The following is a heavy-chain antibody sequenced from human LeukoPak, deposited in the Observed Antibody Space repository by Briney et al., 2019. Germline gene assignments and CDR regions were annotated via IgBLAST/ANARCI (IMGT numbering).Heavy chain of an antibody. CDR3: ARDLCQNGMPDAFDI. CDR2: INPSGGST. CDR1: GYTFTSYY. V-gene: IGHV1-46*01. J-gene: IGHJ3*02. Sequence: ASVKVSCKASGYTFTSYYMHWVRQAPGQGLEWMGIINPSGGSTSYAQKFQGRVTMTRDMSTSTVCMELSSLRSEDTAVYYCARDLCQNGMPDAFDIWGQGTMVTVSS. D-gene: IGHD1-1*01.